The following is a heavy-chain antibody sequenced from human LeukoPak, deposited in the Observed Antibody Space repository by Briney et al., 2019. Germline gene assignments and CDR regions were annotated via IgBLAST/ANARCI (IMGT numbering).Heavy chain of an antibody. CDR1: GGSISSGDYY. D-gene: IGHD6-13*01. V-gene: IGHV4-30-4*01. CDR2: IYYRGST. CDR3: ARAHYDSSWYEWGVGYYFDY. J-gene: IGHJ4*02. Sequence: SETLSLTCTVSGGSISSGDYYWSWIRQPPGKGLEWIGYIYYRGSTYYNPSLKSRVTISVDTSKNQFSLKLSSVTAADTAVYYCARAHYDSSWYEWGVGYYFDYWGQGTLVAVSS.